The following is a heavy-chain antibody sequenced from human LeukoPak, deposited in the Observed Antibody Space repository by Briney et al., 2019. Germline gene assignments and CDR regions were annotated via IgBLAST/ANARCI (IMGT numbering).Heavy chain of an antibody. Sequence: GGSLRLSCTTSGFTFSSFGMHWVRQAPGKGLEWVAMIWYHGNNEYYADSVKGRFIISRDNSKNTLYLQMNSLRPEDTAVYYCAKDGVGSNDYHAFDKWGQGTVVTVAS. J-gene: IGHJ3*02. D-gene: IGHD4/OR15-4a*01. CDR2: IWYHGNNE. CDR3: AKDGVGSNDYHAFDK. CDR1: GFTFSSFG. V-gene: IGHV3-30*02.